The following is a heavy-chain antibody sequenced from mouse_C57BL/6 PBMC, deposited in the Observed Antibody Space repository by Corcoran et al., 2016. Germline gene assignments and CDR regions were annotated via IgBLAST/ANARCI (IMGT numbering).Heavy chain of an antibody. D-gene: IGHD1-1*02. CDR2: INPYNGGT. CDR1: GYTFTDYY. V-gene: IGHV1-19*01. CDR3: ARWEPYGYYFDY. Sequence: EVQLQQSGPVLVKPGASVKMSCKASGYTFTDYYMNWVKQSHGKSLEWIGVINPYNGGTSYNQKFKGKATLTVDKSSSTAYMELNSLTSEDSAVYYCARWEPYGYYFDYWGQGTTLTVSS. J-gene: IGHJ2*01.